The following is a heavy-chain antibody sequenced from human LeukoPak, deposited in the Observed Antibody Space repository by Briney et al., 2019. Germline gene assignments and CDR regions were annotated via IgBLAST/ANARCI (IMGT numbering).Heavy chain of an antibody. D-gene: IGHD1-26*01. V-gene: IGHV1-69*13. CDR1: GYTFTGYY. CDR3: ARVVGIGQPPYFYYMDV. Sequence: GASVKVSCKASGYTFTGYYMHWVRQAPGQGLEWMGWIIPMFGTVTYAQNFQGRVTITADASTGTPYMDLSSLRSEDTAVYYCARVVGIGQPPYFYYMDVWGKGTMVTVSS. CDR2: IIPMFGTV. J-gene: IGHJ6*03.